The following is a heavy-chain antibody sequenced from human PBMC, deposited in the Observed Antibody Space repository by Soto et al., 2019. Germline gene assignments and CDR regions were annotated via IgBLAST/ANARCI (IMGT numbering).Heavy chain of an antibody. CDR1: GFPFSSYS. J-gene: IGHJ6*02. Sequence: GSLRLSCAASGFPFSSYSIHWVRQTPVNGLDFVAVISYYLNNKYYADSAKGRFTFSRYNSKNTLYLRMNSLRAEDTAVYYCATTKTPTYYYDGMDVWGQGTTVTVSS. CDR3: ATTKTPTYYYDGMDV. CDR2: ISYYLNNK. D-gene: IGHD2-8*01. V-gene: IGHV3-30-3*01.